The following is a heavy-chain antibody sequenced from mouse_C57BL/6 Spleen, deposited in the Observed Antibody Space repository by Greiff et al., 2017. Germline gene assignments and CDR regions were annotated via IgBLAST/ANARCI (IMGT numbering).Heavy chain of an antibody. J-gene: IGHJ3*01. V-gene: IGHV5-17*01. D-gene: IGHD1-1*01. CDR2: ISSGSSTI. CDR3: ARRDYGSSQFAY. Sequence: EVKLMESGGGLVKPGGSLKLSCAASGFTFSDYGMHWVRQAPEKGLEWVAYISSGSSTIYYADTVKGRFTISRDNAKNTLFLQMTSLRSEDTAMYYCARRDYGSSQFAYWGQGTLVTVSA. CDR1: GFTFSDYG.